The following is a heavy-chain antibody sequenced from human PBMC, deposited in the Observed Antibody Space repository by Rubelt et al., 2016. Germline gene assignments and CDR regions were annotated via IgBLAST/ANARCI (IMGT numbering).Heavy chain of an antibody. D-gene: IGHD1-26*01. V-gene: IGHV4-39*07. CDR3: VKMIVGATGD. CDR2: VYYTGNT. J-gene: IGHJ4*02. Sequence: QLQLQESGPGLVKPSETLSLTCTVSGGSISSSSFYWGWIRQSPGKGLEWIGTVYYTGNTYYSPYLQSRVTISMDTSNNRFSLTLRSVTAADTALYYCVKMIVGATGDWGQGTLVTVSS. CDR1: GGSISSSSFY.